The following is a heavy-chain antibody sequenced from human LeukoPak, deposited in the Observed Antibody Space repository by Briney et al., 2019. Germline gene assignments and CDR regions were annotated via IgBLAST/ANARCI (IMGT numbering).Heavy chain of an antibody. CDR3: ARGPGYSSSWYVY. Sequence: SETLSLTCAVYGGSFSGYYWSWIRQPPGKGLEWIGEINHSGSTNYNPSLKSRVTISVDTSKNQFSLKLSSVTAADTAVYYCARGPGYSSSWYVYWGQGTLVTVSS. V-gene: IGHV4-34*01. D-gene: IGHD6-13*01. J-gene: IGHJ4*02. CDR2: INHSGST. CDR1: GGSFSGYY.